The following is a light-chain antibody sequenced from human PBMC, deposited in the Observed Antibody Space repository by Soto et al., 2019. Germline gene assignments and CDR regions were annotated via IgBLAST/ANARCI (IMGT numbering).Light chain of an antibody. CDR3: HQSYDIPT. CDR1: QNINSY. Sequence: DIQMTQSPSSLSASVGYRFTITCRARQNINSYLNWYQQKPGKAPKLLIYAASSLQSGVPSRFSGSGSGTDFTLTVSSLQPEDFATYYCHQSYDIPTFGQGTRREIK. V-gene: IGKV1-39*01. CDR2: AAS. J-gene: IGKJ5*01.